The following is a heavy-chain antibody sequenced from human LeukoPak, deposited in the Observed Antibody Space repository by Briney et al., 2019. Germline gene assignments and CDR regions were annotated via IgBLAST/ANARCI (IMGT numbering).Heavy chain of an antibody. CDR2: MKQDGSDK. Sequence: GGSLRLSCAASGFTISNYWMTWVRQAPGKGLVWVANMKQDGSDKYYVDSVKGRFTISRDNAKNSLYLQMNSLRAEDTAVYYCARDSEGFDYWGQGTLVTVSS. CDR3: ARDSEGFDY. CDR1: GFTISNYW. J-gene: IGHJ4*02. D-gene: IGHD6-25*01. V-gene: IGHV3-7*01.